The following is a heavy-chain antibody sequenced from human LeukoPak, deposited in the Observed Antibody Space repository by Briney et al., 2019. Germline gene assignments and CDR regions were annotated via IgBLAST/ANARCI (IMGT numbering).Heavy chain of an antibody. CDR1: GYTFTNYG. J-gene: IGHJ1*01. CDR3: ARVPLYDASGHYYPH. V-gene: IGHV1-3*01. Sequence: GASVTVSCKTSGYTFTNYGMHWVRQAPRQSPEWMAWINAGNGNTKSSQKFQDRVTVTRDTSASTAYMELNSLSSEDTAVYYCARVPLYDASGHYYPHWGQGTLVTVSS. D-gene: IGHD3-22*01. CDR2: INAGNGNT.